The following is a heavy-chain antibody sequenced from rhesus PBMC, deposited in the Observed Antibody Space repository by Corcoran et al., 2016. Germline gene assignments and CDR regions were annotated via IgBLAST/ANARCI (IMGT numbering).Heavy chain of an antibody. V-gene: IGHV4-173*01. Sequence: QLQLQESGPGLVKPSETLSLTCAVSGDSISSNYWSWIRQPPGKGLEWIGYIHGSGTSTNYNPSLKSRVTISKGTSKNQFSLKVTSVTAADTAVYYCGRDWDGSWSVFDYWGQGVLVTVSS. CDR3: GRDWDGSWSVFDY. D-gene: IGHD6-13*01. J-gene: IGHJ4*01. CDR1: GDSISSNY. CDR2: IHGSGTST.